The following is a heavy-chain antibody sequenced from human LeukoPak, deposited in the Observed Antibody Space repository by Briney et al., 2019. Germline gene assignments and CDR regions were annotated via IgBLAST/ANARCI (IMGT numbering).Heavy chain of an antibody. CDR2: IKQDGSEK. CDR3: AKGMAAAGYGY. J-gene: IGHJ4*02. Sequence: GSLRLSCSASGFTFSSYWMSWGRQAPGKGLEWVANIKQDGSEKYYVDSVKGRFTISRDNAKNSLYLQMNSLRAEDTAVYYCAKGMAAAGYGYWGQGTLVTVSS. CDR1: GFTFSSYW. V-gene: IGHV3-7*03. D-gene: IGHD6-13*01.